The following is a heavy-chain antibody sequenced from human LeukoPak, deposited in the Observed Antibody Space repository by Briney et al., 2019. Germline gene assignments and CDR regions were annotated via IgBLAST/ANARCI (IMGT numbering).Heavy chain of an antibody. Sequence: PSETLSLTCTVSGGSISSSSYYWGWIRQPPGKGLEWIGSIYYSGSTYYNPSLKSRVTISVDTSKNQFSLKLSSVTAADTAVYYCARAHHTGDYDFWSGYYADWFDPWGQGTQVTVSS. CDR1: GGSISSSSYY. CDR2: IYYSGST. V-gene: IGHV4-39*07. J-gene: IGHJ5*02. D-gene: IGHD3-3*01. CDR3: ARAHHTGDYDFWSGYYADWFDP.